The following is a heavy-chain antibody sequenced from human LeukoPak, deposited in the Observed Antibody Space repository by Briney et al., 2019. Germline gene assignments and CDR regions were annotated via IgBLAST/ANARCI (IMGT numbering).Heavy chain of an antibody. V-gene: IGHV3-30*19. D-gene: IGHD3-9*01. CDR2: ISYDANNK. Sequence: GGSLRLSCAASGFTFSSYAMHWVRQAPGKGLEWVTFISYDANNKYYADSVQGRFTISRDDSKKMLYVQMNSLRVEDTALYYCVRDADWSFDYWGQGTLVTVSS. CDR1: GFTFSSYA. J-gene: IGHJ4*02. CDR3: VRDADWSFDY.